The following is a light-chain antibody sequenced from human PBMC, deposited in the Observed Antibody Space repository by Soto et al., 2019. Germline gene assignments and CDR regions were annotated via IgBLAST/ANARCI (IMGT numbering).Light chain of an antibody. J-gene: IGKJ4*01. CDR1: QSVSSN. Sequence: ELVMTQSPATLSVSPGERATLSCRASQSVSSNLAWYQQKPGQAPRLLIYAESTRATGIPARVSGSGSGTEFTLTISSLQSEDFAVYYCQQYNNWPPGITFGGGTKVDIK. CDR2: AES. CDR3: QQYNNWPPGIT. V-gene: IGKV3-15*01.